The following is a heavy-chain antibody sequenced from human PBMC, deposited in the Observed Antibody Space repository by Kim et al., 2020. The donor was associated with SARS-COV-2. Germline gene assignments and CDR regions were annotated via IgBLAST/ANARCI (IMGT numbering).Heavy chain of an antibody. V-gene: IGHV3-23*01. Sequence: YYADSVKGRFTISRDNSKNTLYRQMNSLGAEDMAVYYCAKVVVAARGIDYWGQGTLVTVSS. J-gene: IGHJ4*02. D-gene: IGHD2-15*01. CDR3: AKVVVAARGIDY.